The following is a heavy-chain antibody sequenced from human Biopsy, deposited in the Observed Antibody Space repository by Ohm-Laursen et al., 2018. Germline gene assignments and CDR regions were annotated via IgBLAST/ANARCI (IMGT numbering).Heavy chain of an antibody. CDR1: GFSFSTYG. Sequence: RSLRLSCTASGFSFSTYGIYWVRQAPGKGLEWVAAIWYDGTNKYYAESVKGRLTISRDNSKNTLYLQMNSLRAEDTAVYFCARDEKRWDYSNYFSWHFDLWGRGTLVTVSS. CDR3: ARDEKRWDYSNYFSWHFDL. CDR2: IWYDGTNK. J-gene: IGHJ2*01. D-gene: IGHD4-11*01. V-gene: IGHV3-33*07.